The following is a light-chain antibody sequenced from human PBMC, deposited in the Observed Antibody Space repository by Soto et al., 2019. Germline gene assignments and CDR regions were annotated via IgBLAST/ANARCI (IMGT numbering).Light chain of an antibody. V-gene: IGKV3-20*01. Sequence: EIVLMQSPGTLSLSPGERATLSCRASQSVSSSYLAWYQQKPGQAPRLLIYGASSRATGIPDRFSGSGSGTEFTLTIRSLQSEDSAVYYCQQYNNWPYTFGQGTRLEI. CDR3: QQYNNWPYT. J-gene: IGKJ5*01. CDR1: QSVSSSY. CDR2: GAS.